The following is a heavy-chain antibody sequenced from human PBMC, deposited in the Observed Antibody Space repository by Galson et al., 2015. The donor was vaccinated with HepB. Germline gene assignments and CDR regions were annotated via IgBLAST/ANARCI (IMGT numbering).Heavy chain of an antibody. D-gene: IGHD1/OR15-1a*01. V-gene: IGHV3-66*04. CDR1: GFTVSTNY. Sequence: SLRLSCAVSGFTVSTNYLSWVRQAPGKGLEWVSIIIPDGKTDYAASVRGRFTISRDNSKNTFFLQMNSLRAGDTAVYYCARQTGQSTTFDSWGQGTLVTVSS. CDR3: ARQTGQSTTFDS. J-gene: IGHJ4*02. CDR2: IIPDGKT.